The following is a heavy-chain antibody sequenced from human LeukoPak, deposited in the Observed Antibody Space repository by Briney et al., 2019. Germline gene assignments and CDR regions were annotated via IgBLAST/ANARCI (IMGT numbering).Heavy chain of an antibody. V-gene: IGHV1-69*13. D-gene: IGHD6-13*01. J-gene: IGHJ6*04. CDR2: IIPIFGTA. CDR1: GGTFSSYA. Sequence: SVKVSCKASGGTFSSYAISWVRQAPGQGLEWMGGIIPIFGTANYAQEFQGRVTITADESTSTAYMELSSLRSEDTAVYYCARDRIAAAGRGYYYYYGMDVWGKGTTVTVSS. CDR3: ARDRIAAAGRGYYYYYGMDV.